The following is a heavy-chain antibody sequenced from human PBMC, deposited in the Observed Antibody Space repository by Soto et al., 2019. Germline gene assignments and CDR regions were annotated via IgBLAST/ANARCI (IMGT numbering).Heavy chain of an antibody. V-gene: IGHV5-10-1*01. CDR2: IDPSDSYT. CDR3: ARFGDTAMVDYYYGMDV. CDR1: GYSFTNYW. D-gene: IGHD5-18*01. Sequence: GESPKISCKGSGYSFTNYWISWVRQMPVKGLEWMGMIDPSDSYTKYSPSFEGRVILSADESIRTAYLQWSSLKASDTAMYYCARFGDTAMVDYYYGMDVWGQGTTVTVSS. J-gene: IGHJ6*02.